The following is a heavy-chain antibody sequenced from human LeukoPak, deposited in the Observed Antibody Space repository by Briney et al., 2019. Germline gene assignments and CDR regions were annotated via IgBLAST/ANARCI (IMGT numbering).Heavy chain of an antibody. CDR1: GFTFDDYA. J-gene: IGHJ4*02. CDR3: AKDILSGFYETFDY. CDR2: ISGDGGRT. Sequence: GGSLRLSCVVSGFTFDDYAMHWVRQGPGKGLEWVSLISGDGGRTYYADSVKGRFTISRDNSKNSLYLEMNGLRTEDTALYYCAKDILSGFYETFDYWGQGTLVTVSS. V-gene: IGHV3-43*02. D-gene: IGHD6-19*01.